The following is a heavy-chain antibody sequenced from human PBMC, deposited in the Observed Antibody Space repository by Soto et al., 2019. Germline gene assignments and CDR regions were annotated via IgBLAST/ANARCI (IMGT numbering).Heavy chain of an antibody. V-gene: IGHV3-30-3*01. CDR3: ARDRAVAAPNWFDP. J-gene: IGHJ5*02. CDR2: ISYDGSKK. D-gene: IGHD6-19*01. CDR1: GLTIRSYA. Sequence: QVQLVESGGGVVQPGRSLRLSCAASGLTIRSYAMHWVPQAPGKGLEWVAVISYDGSKKFHADAVKGRFTISRDNSKNTLYLQMNSLRAEDTAVYYCARDRAVAAPNWFDPWGQGTLVTVSS.